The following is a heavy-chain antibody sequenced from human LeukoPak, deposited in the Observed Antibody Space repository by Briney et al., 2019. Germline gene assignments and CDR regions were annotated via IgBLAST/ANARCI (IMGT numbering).Heavy chain of an antibody. Sequence: PGGSLRLSCEASGFTFTTYAMQWVRQAPGKGLDWVAVISSDGSKMHYADSVKGRFTISRDNSKNTLYLQMNSLRAEDTAVYYCARGAGDYFDYWGQGTLVTVSS. CDR3: ARGAGDYFDY. D-gene: IGHD3-10*01. CDR1: GFTFTTYA. V-gene: IGHV3-30*04. J-gene: IGHJ4*02. CDR2: ISSDGSKM.